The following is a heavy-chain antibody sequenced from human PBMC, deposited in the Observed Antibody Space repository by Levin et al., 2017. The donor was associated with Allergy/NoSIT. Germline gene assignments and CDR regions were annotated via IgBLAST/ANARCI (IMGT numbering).Heavy chain of an antibody. D-gene: IGHD6-19*01. V-gene: IGHV1-2*02. J-gene: IGHJ4*02. CDR2: INPNSGGT. CDR1: GYTFTGYY. Sequence: GESLKISCKASGYTFTGYYMHWVRQAPGQGLEWMGWINPNSGGTNYAQKFQGRVTMTRDTSISTAYMELSRLRSDDTAVYYCASFDMSSGWYLGGVDYWGQGTLVTVSS. CDR3: ASFDMSSGWYLGGVDY.